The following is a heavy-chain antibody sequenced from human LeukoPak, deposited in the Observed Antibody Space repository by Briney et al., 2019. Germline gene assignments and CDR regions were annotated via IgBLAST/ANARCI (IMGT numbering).Heavy chain of an antibody. CDR1: GFNFSTYA. CDR2: ITGSGSRT. Sequence: GGSLRLSCAASGFNFSTYAITWVRQAPGKGLEWVAGITGSGSRTHYADSVKGRFTISRDNSKNTLYLQMNSLRADDTAVYYCARDGGPFDSWGQGTLVTVSS. CDR3: ARDGGPFDS. V-gene: IGHV3-23*01. D-gene: IGHD3-16*01. J-gene: IGHJ4*02.